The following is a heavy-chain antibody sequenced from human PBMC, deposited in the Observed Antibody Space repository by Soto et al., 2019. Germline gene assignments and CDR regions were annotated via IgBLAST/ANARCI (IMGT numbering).Heavy chain of an antibody. CDR3: AWWSGFYLRSGPPPRHFDY. CDR1: GFSFSTYW. CDR2: IKGDGTEK. V-gene: IGHV3-7*03. D-gene: IGHD3-3*01. Sequence: GGSLRLSCEASGFSFSTYWMTWVRQRPGKGLEWVANIKGDGTEKNYVDSVEGRFTISRDNAKNSLYLQMNSLRAEDTAVYYCAWWSGFYLRSGPPPRHFDYWGQGTLVTVSS. J-gene: IGHJ4*02.